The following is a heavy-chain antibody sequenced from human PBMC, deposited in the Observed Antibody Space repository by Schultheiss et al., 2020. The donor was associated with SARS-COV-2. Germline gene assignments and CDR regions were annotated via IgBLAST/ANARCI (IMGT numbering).Heavy chain of an antibody. CDR2: VSDYNDKK. CDR3: ARGPVVPAAILFLPEYGAGYYMDV. Sequence: ASVKVSCKASGYNLTSYGISWVRQAPGQGLEWMGWVSDYNDKKHYAQKFQDRVTMTTDTSTSTAYMELRSLTSDDTAVYYCARGPVVPAAILFLPEYGAGYYMDVWGKGTTVTVSS. D-gene: IGHD2-2*02. V-gene: IGHV1-18*01. J-gene: IGHJ6*03. CDR1: GYNLTSYG.